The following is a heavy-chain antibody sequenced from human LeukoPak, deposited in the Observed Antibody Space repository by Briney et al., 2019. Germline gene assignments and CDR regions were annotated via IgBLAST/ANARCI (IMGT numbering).Heavy chain of an antibody. V-gene: IGHV3-NL1*01. J-gene: IGHJ1*01. Sequence: GGSLRLSCAASGFTFSSYAMHWVRQAPGKGLEWVSTIGGLGESTNYADSVKGRFTISRDTSRNTLFLQMNSLRTEDTAVYYCAKDWGQVPASISGHWGQGTLVTVSS. CDR1: GFTFSSYA. CDR2: IGGLGEST. D-gene: IGHD2-2*01. CDR3: AKDWGQVPASISGH.